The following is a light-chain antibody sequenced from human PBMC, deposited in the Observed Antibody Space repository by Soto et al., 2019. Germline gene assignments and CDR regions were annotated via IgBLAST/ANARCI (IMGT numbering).Light chain of an antibody. CDR3: QQLNSYPLT. Sequence: DIQLTQSPSFLSASVGDRVTITCRAGQDISSFLAWYQQKPGKAPKLLIYAASTLQSGVPSRFSGSGSGTEFTLTISSLQPEDFATYYCQQLNSYPLTFDGGTKVEIK. V-gene: IGKV1-9*01. CDR2: AAS. J-gene: IGKJ4*01. CDR1: QDISSF.